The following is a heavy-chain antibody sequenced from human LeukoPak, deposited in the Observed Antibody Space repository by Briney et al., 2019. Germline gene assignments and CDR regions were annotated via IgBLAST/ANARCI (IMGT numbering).Heavy chain of an antibody. CDR3: ARVVPAAIRAYYYYMDV. CDR2: IIPIFGTA. CDR1: GGTFSSYA. D-gene: IGHD2-2*02. J-gene: IGHJ6*03. Sequence: GASVKVSCKASGGTFSSYAISWVRQAPGQGLEWMGRIIPIFGTANYAQKFQGRVTITADESTSTAYMELSSLRSEDTAVYYCARVVPAAIRAYYYYMDVWGKGTTVTVSS. V-gene: IGHV1-69*15.